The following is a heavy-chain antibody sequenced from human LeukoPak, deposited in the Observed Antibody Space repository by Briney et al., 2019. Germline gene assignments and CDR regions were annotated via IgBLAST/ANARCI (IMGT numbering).Heavy chain of an antibody. V-gene: IGHV1-69*02. CDR2: IIPTLGMT. D-gene: IGHD2-21*01. J-gene: IGHJ3*02. Sequence: SVKVSCKASGGTFSSKTITWVRQAPGQGLEWVGRIIPTLGMTEYAQKFQGRVTITADKSTNTAYMVLTSLRSEDTAVYYCATPGPWGVIAFLAFNIWGKGTRSPSPQ. CDR3: ATPGPWGVIAFLAFNI. CDR1: GGTFSSKT.